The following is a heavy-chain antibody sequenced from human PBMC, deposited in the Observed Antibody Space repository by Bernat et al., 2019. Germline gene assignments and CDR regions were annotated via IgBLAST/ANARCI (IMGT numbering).Heavy chain of an antibody. D-gene: IGHD1-7*01. V-gene: IGHV4-39*01. CDR3: ARLYSPNNWNLRGYYYYYYMDV. CDR2: IYYSGST. Sequence: QLQLQESGPGLVKPSETLSLTCTVSGGSISSSSYYWGWIRQPPGKGLEWIGSIYYSGSTYYNPSLKSRVTISVDTSKNQFSLKLSSVTAADTAVYYCARLYSPNNWNLRGYYYYYYMDVWGKGTTVTVSS. J-gene: IGHJ6*03. CDR1: GGSISSSSYY.